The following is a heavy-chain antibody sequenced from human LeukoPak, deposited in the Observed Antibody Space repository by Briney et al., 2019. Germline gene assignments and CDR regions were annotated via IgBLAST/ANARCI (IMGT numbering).Heavy chain of an antibody. J-gene: IGHJ5*02. D-gene: IGHD3-10*01. CDR2: IKSKNDGGTS. V-gene: IGHV3-15*01. Sequence: GSLRLSCAASGFTFTNAWMYWVRQAPGKGLEWVGRIKSKNDGGTSDYAAPVTGRFTISRDDSKSTLYLEMNSLKTEDTGVYYCSTLWYGAWGQGTLVTVSS. CDR1: GFTFTNAW. CDR3: STLWYGA.